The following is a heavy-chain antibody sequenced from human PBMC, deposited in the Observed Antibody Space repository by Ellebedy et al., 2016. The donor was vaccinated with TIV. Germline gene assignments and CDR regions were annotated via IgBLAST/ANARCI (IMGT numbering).Heavy chain of an antibody. D-gene: IGHD3-10*01. CDR3: ARVYYGSGSDH. J-gene: IGHJ4*02. Sequence: GESLKISCMASEYTFTKYWSNWVRQMPGKGLEWMGRIHPSDSYAYYSPSFQGHVTMSVDNSLSIAYLQWSSLKASDTAIYYCARVYYGSGSDHWGQGALVTVSS. CDR2: IHPSDSYA. CDR1: EYTFTKYW. V-gene: IGHV5-10-1*01.